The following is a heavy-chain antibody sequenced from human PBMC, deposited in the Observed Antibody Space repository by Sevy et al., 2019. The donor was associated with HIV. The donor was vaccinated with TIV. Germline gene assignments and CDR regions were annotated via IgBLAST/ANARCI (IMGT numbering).Heavy chain of an antibody. Sequence: GGSLRLSCAASGFSFSSYAMSWVRQAPGKGLEWVSGISRSGGSTYYADSVKGRFTISRDNSKNTLYLQMNSLRAEDTALYYCAKDIDSSGYYYFYYWGQGTLVTVSS. V-gene: IGHV3-23*01. CDR3: AKDIDSSGYYYFYY. J-gene: IGHJ4*02. D-gene: IGHD6-19*01. CDR2: ISRSGGST. CDR1: GFSFSSYA.